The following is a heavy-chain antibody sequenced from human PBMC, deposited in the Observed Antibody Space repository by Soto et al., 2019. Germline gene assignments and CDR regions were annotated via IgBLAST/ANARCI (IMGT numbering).Heavy chain of an antibody. CDR3: ARDSPPYTVTTSDYYGMDV. J-gene: IGHJ6*02. V-gene: IGHV4-61*01. D-gene: IGHD4-17*01. CDR1: GGSVSSGSYY. Sequence: SETLSLTCTVSGGSVSSGSYYWSWIRQPPGKGLEWIGYIYYSGSTNYNPSLKRRVTISVDTSKNQFSLKLSSVTAADTAVYYCARDSPPYTVTTSDYYGMDVWGQGTTVTVSS. CDR2: IYYSGST.